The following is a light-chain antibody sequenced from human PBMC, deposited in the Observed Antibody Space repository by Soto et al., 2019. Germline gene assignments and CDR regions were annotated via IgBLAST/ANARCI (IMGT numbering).Light chain of an antibody. Sequence: DIQLTQSPSSLSASVGDRVTITCRASQNINGYLAWYQQKPGKAPKLLIYWASSLISGVPSRFTGGESGTEFTLTISSLQPDDFATYDCQQYSAYPLTFGGGTKVDVK. CDR1: QNINGY. J-gene: IGKJ4*01. CDR2: WAS. CDR3: QQYSAYPLT. V-gene: IGKV1-5*03.